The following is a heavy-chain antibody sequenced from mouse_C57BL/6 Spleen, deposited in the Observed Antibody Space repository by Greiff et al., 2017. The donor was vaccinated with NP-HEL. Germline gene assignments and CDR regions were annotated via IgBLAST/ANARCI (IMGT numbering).Heavy chain of an antibody. CDR2: IDPSDSYT. D-gene: IGHD2-4*01. J-gene: IGHJ2*01. CDR3: ARFYYDYGNFDY. Sequence: QVQLRQPGAELVKPGASVKLSCKASGYTFTSYWMQWVKQRPGQGLEWIGEIDPSDSYTNYNQKFKGKATLTVDTSSSTAYMQLSSLTSEDSAVYYCARFYYDYGNFDYWGQGTTLTVSS. CDR1: GYTFTSYW. V-gene: IGHV1-50*01.